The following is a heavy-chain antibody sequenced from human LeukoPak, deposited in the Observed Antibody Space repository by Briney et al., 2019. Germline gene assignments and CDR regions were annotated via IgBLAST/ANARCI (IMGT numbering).Heavy chain of an antibody. D-gene: IGHD6-13*01. CDR2: MNPNSDNT. V-gene: IGHV1-8*01. CDR3: ARARTPLIAAAGTHYYYGMDV. J-gene: IGHJ6*02. CDR1: GYSFTSYD. Sequence: ASVKVSCKASGYSFTSYDINWVRQATGQGLEWMGWMNPNSDNTGYAQKFQGRVTMTRNASISTAHMELSSLGSDDTAVYYCARARTPLIAAAGTHYYYGMDVWGQGTTVTVSS.